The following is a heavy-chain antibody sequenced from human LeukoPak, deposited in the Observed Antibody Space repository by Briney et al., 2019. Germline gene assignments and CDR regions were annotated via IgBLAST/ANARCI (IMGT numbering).Heavy chain of an antibody. V-gene: IGHV3-30*02. CDR2: IRYDGSIT. CDR1: GFIFSTYG. Sequence: GGSLRLSCAASGFIFSTYGMHWVRQAPGKGLEWVAFIRYDGSITYYADSMKGRFTISRDNSKNTLFLQMNSLRAEDTAVYYCAKDSVDYGSNSLGYWGQGTLVTVSS. J-gene: IGHJ4*02. CDR3: AKDSVDYGSNSLGY. D-gene: IGHD4-23*01.